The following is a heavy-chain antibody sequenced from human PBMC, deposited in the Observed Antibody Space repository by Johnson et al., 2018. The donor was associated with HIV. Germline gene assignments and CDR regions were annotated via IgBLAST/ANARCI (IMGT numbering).Heavy chain of an antibody. CDR2: IRYAGNNK. J-gene: IGHJ3*02. D-gene: IGHD4-17*01. V-gene: IGHV3-30*02. CDR3: AKDHDYGDAFDI. CDR1: GVTFSSYG. Sequence: AAGGVTFSSYGMHWVRQAPGKGLEGVAFIRYAGNNKYYADSVKGRFTISRDNSKNTLFLQMNSLRAEDTAVYYCAKDHDYGDAFDIWGQGTMVPVSS.